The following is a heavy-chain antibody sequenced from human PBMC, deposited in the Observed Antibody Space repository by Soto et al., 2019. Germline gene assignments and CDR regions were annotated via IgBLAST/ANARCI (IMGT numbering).Heavy chain of an antibody. Sequence: VGSLRLSCAASGFTFSRDGMSWVRPAPGKGLEWVSLITDNGGSTYYADSVKGRFTISRDNTKNTLFLQMNSLRAGDTAVYYCAKERATTTAFDYWGQGALVTVSS. CDR2: ITDNGGST. CDR1: GFTFSRDG. D-gene: IGHD4-17*01. J-gene: IGHJ4*02. CDR3: AKERATTTAFDY. V-gene: IGHV3-23*01.